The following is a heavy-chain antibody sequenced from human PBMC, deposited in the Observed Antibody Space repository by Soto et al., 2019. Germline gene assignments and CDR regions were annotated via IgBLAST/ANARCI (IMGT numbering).Heavy chain of an antibody. Sequence: QVQLVESGGGVVQPGRSLRLSCAASGFTFSAYGMHWVRQAPGKGLEWVAVISYDGSNEYYTYSVKGRFTISRDNSKNTRCLQMSSLRAEDTAVYYCAKGFSYSVIDYWGQGTLVTVSS. CDR3: AKGFSYSVIDY. D-gene: IGHD5-18*01. J-gene: IGHJ4*02. CDR2: ISYDGSNE. CDR1: GFTFSAYG. V-gene: IGHV3-30*18.